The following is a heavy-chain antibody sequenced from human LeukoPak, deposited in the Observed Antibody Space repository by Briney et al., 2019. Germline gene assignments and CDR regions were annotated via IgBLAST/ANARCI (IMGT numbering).Heavy chain of an antibody. Sequence: GGSLSLSCAASGFTFSSYGMHWVRQAPGKGLEWVAFIRYDGSNKYYADSVKGRFTISRDNSKNTLYLQMNSLRAEDTAVYYCAKDLQLSFDYWGQGTLVTVSS. J-gene: IGHJ4*02. CDR2: IRYDGSNK. D-gene: IGHD5-18*01. V-gene: IGHV3-30*02. CDR3: AKDLQLSFDY. CDR1: GFTFSSYG.